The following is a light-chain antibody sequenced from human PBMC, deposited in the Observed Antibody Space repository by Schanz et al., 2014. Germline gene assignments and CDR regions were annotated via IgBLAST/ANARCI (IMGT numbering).Light chain of an antibody. CDR2: DVS. J-gene: IGLJ3*02. CDR3: NSFTSSHTHV. Sequence: SALTQPASVSGSPGQSITLSCTGTSSDVGGTNYVSWYQQHPGKVPKLMIYDVSNRPSGVSNRFSGSKSGNTASLTISGLQAEDEADYYCNSFTSSHTHVFGGGTKLTVL. CDR1: SSDVGGTNY. V-gene: IGLV2-14*01.